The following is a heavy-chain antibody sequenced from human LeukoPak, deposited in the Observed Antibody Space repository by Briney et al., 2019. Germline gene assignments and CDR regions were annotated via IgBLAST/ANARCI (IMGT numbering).Heavy chain of an antibody. D-gene: IGHD5-12*01. Sequence: PSETLSLTCAVYGGSFSGYYWTWIRQPPGKGLEWIGYIYYSGSTNYNPSLKSRVTISVDTSKNQFSLKLSSVTAADTAVYYCARVIASGYDFYYYYYMDVWGKGTTVTVSS. CDR2: IYYSGST. CDR3: ARVIASGYDFYYYYYMDV. V-gene: IGHV4-59*01. J-gene: IGHJ6*03. CDR1: GGSFSGYY.